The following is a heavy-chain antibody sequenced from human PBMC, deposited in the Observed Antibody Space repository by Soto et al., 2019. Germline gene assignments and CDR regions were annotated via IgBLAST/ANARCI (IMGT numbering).Heavy chain of an antibody. Sequence: GGSLRLSCAASGFTFSSYGMHWVRQAPGKGLEWVAVISYDGSNKYYADSVKGRFTISRDNSKNTLYLQMNSLRAEDTAVYYCAKGGGIIVVVTHFDYWGQGTLVTVSS. D-gene: IGHD2-21*02. CDR2: ISYDGSNK. J-gene: IGHJ4*02. CDR1: GFTFSSYG. CDR3: AKGGGIIVVVTHFDY. V-gene: IGHV3-30*18.